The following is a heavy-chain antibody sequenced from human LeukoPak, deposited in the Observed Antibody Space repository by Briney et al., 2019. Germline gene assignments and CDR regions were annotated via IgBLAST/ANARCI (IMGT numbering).Heavy chain of an antibody. CDR3: ARRTPARSGWYQTGYSFDY. D-gene: IGHD6-19*01. CDR2: IYYSGST. J-gene: IGHJ4*02. Sequence: SETLSLTCTVSGGSISSYYWSWIRQPPGKGLEWIGYIYYSGSTNYNPSLKSRVTISVDTSKNQFSLKLSSVTAADTAVYYCARRTPARSGWYQTGYSFDYWGQGTLVTVSS. V-gene: IGHV4-59*08. CDR1: GGSISSYY.